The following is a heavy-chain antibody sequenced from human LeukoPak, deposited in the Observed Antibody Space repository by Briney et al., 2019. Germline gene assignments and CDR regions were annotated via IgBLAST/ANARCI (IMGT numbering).Heavy chain of an antibody. CDR3: AKVGDCTNGVCYTRGVYNWFDP. V-gene: IGHV3-23*01. CDR2: ISGSGGST. J-gene: IGHJ5*02. CDR1: GFTFSSYS. Sequence: GGSLRLSCAASGFTFSSYSMNWVRQAPGKGLEWVSAISGSGGSTYYADSVKGRFTISRDNSKNTLYLQMNSLRAEDTAVYYCAKVGDCTNGVCYTRGVYNWFDPWSQGTLVTVSS. D-gene: IGHD2-8*01.